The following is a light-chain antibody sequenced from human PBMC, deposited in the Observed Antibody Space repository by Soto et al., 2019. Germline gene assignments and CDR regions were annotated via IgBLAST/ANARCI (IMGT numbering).Light chain of an antibody. V-gene: IGKV1-39*01. CDR3: QPSYSTPT. CDR2: AAS. CDR1: QSISSY. Sequence: DIQMTQSPSSLSASVGDRVTITCRASQSISSYLNWYQQKPGKAPKLLIYAASSLQSGVPSRFSGSGSVTDFTLTISSLQPEDFATYYCQPSYSTPTFGQGTKLEIK. J-gene: IGKJ2*01.